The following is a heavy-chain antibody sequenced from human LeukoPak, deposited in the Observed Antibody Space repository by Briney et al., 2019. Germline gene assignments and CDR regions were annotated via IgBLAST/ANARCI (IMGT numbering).Heavy chain of an antibody. D-gene: IGHD1-26*01. CDR3: AGGAMGGGSGEIDY. CDR2: IYYSGST. Sequence: PSETLSLTCTVSGGSISSSSYYWGWIRQPPGKGLEWIGSIYYSGSTYYNPSLKSRVTISVDTSKNQFSLKLSSVTAADTAVYYCAGGAMGGGSGEIDYWGQGTLVTVSS. CDR1: GGSISSSSYY. V-gene: IGHV4-39*07. J-gene: IGHJ4*02.